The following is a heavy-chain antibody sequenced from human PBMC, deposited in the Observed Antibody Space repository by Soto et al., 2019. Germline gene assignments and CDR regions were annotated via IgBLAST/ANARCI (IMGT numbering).Heavy chain of an antibody. Sequence: ASVKVSCKASGYTFTGYYMHWVRQAPGQGLEWMGWIIPNSGGANYAQKFQGRVTIAGDASMSTAYMELSRLRSEDTAVYYCARGGQWLVNYYYYGMDVWGQGTTVTVSS. V-gene: IGHV1-2*02. CDR3: ARGGQWLVNYYYYGMDV. J-gene: IGHJ6*02. CDR1: GYTFTGYY. D-gene: IGHD6-19*01. CDR2: IIPNSGGA.